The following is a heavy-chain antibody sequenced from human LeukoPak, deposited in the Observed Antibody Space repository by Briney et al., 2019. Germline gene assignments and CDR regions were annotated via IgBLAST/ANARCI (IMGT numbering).Heavy chain of an antibody. J-gene: IGHJ4*02. D-gene: IGHD5-24*01. V-gene: IGHV3-33*01. CDR1: GFTFSSYG. Sequence: GGSLRLSCAASGFTFSSYGMHWVRQAPGKGLEWVAVIWYDGSNKYYADSVKGRFTISRDNSKNTLYLQMNILRADDTAVYYCARDDVRDGYNLFDYWGQGTLVTVSS. CDR3: ARDDVRDGYNLFDY. CDR2: IWYDGSNK.